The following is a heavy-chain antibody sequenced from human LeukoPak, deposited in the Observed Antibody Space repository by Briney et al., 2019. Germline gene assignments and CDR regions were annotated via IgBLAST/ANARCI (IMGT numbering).Heavy chain of an antibody. D-gene: IGHD3-9*01. J-gene: IGHJ4*02. CDR3: ARCRYLEWLTIDY. Sequence: SETLSLTCTVSGGSISPYFWSRIRQPPGKGLEWIGYISYTGNTNKNPSLKSRVTISVDTSKNQFSLQLTSVTAADTAVYFCARCRYLEWLTIDYWGRGTLVTVSS. CDR1: GGSISPYF. V-gene: IGHV4-59*01. CDR2: ISYTGNT.